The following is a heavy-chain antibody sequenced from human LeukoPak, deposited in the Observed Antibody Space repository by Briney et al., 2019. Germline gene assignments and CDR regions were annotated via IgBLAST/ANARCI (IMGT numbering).Heavy chain of an antibody. D-gene: IGHD2-15*01. CDR3: ARDVGYCSGGSCYGEIDY. CDR2: IYTSGST. Sequence: GSLRLSCAASGFTFSSYAMSWIRQPAGKGLEWIGRIYTSGSTNYNPSLKSRVTISVDTSKTQSSLKLSSVTAADTAVYYCARDVGYCSGGSCYGEIDYWGQGTLVTVSS. V-gene: IGHV4-4*07. J-gene: IGHJ4*02. CDR1: GFTFSSYA.